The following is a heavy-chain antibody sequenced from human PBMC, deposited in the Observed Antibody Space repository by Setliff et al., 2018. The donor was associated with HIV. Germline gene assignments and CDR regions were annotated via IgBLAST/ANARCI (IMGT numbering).Heavy chain of an antibody. Sequence: SETLSLTCAVSGGSMKISNYYWAWIRQPPGKGLEWIGSVYYGGDTYYNPSLKSRVTISADTSNNQFSLRLNSLTAADTAIYYCARDSRMIMEGTDYWGQGILVTVSS. V-gene: IGHV4-39*01. CDR2: VYYGGDT. CDR1: GGSMKISNYY. CDR3: ARDSRMIMEGTDY. D-gene: IGHD3-16*01. J-gene: IGHJ4*02.